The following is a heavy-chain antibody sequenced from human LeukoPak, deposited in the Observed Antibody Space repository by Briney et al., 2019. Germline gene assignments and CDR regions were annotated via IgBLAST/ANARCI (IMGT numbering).Heavy chain of an antibody. CDR1: GFTFSSYW. CDR3: AKVSRKQLVREFIDY. CDR2: IKQDGSEK. Sequence: PGGSLRLSCAASGFTFSSYWMSWVRQAPGRGLEWVANIKQDGSEKYYVDSVRGRFTISRDNAKNSLYLQMNSLRAEDTAVYYCAKVSRKQLVREFIDYWGQGTLVTVSS. J-gene: IGHJ4*02. D-gene: IGHD6-6*01. V-gene: IGHV3-7*01.